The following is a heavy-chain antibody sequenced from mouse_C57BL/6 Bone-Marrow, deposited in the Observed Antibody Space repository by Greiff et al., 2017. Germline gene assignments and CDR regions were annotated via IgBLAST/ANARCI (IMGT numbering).Heavy chain of an antibody. Sequence: VQLKQSGTVLARPGASVKMSCKTSGYTFTSYWMHWVKQRPGQGLEWIGAIYPGNSDTSYNQKFKGKAKLTAVTSASTAYMELSSLTNEDAAVYYWTTHYYGSRYDVDYWGQGTTLTVSS. CDR1: GYTFTSYW. D-gene: IGHD1-1*01. J-gene: IGHJ2*01. CDR2: IYPGNSDT. CDR3: TTHYYGSRYDVDY. V-gene: IGHV1-5*01.